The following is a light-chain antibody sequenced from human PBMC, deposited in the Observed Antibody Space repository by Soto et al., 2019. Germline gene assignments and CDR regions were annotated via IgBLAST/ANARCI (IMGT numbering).Light chain of an antibody. CDR3: QQYNNYFT. J-gene: IGKJ1*01. CDR2: KAT. CDR1: QSVRTW. V-gene: IGKV1-5*03. Sequence: IQLTQSPSTLSASVGDRVTITCRASQSVRTWLAWFQQKPGKAPKLLFYKATTLEPGVPSRFSCSASETEFTLTISSLQPDDLGTYYCQQYNNYFTFGQGTKVDIK.